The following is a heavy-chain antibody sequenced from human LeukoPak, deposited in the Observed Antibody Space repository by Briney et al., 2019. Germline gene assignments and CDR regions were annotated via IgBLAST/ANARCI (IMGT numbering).Heavy chain of an antibody. Sequence: PGGSLRLSCAASGFTFSSYWMDWVRQAPGKGLEWVANIKQDGSEKYYVDSVKGRFTISRDNAKNSLYLQVNSLRADDTAVYYCARDRDWYTFDYWGQGALVTVSS. J-gene: IGHJ4*02. CDR3: ARDRDWYTFDY. V-gene: IGHV3-7*01. D-gene: IGHD2-21*01. CDR2: IKQDGSEK. CDR1: GFTFSSYW.